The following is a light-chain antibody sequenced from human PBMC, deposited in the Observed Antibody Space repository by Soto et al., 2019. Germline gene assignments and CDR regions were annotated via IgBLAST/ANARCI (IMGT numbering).Light chain of an antibody. CDR2: DAS. CDR3: QQRSNWPLP. V-gene: IGKV3-11*01. CDR1: PSVSTY. Sequence: EIVLTQSPATLSLSPGERATLSCRASPSVSTYFAWYQQKPGQAPRLLIYDASNRATGIPARLSGSGSGTDFTLTISSLEPEDFAIYYCQQRSNWPLPFGQGTKVEIK. J-gene: IGKJ1*01.